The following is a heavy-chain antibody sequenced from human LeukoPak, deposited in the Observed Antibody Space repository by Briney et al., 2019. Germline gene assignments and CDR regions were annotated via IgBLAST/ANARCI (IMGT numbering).Heavy chain of an antibody. CDR3: LRGVFDY. CDR2: MNPNSGNT. J-gene: IGHJ4*02. Sequence: GASVKVSCKASGYTFTSYYMHWVRQAPGQGLEWMGWMNPNSGNTGYALKFQGRVTITRNTSISTAYMELSSLRSEDTAVYYCLRGVFDYWGQGTLVTVSS. V-gene: IGHV1-8*03. CDR1: GYTFTSYY.